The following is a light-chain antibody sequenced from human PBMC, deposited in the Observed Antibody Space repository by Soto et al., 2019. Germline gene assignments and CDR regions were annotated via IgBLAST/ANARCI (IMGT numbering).Light chain of an antibody. CDR1: QSVSSY. J-gene: IGKJ2*01. CDR3: QQRSNWPPMYT. Sequence: EIVLTQSPATLSLSPGERATLSCRASQSVSSYLAWYQQKPGQAPRLLIYDASNRATGIPARFSGSGSGTDFTLTISSLEPEDFAVYCCQQRSNWPPMYTFGQGTKVDIK. V-gene: IGKV3-11*01. CDR2: DAS.